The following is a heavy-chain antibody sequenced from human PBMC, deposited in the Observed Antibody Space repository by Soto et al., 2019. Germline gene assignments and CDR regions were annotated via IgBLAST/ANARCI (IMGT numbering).Heavy chain of an antibody. V-gene: IGHV1-69*13. Sequence: GASVKVSCKASGGTFSSYAISWVRQAPGQGLEWMGGIIPIFGTANYAQKFQGRVTITADESTSTAYMELSSLRSEDTAVYYCARVSRDYIYYYYGMDVWGQGTTVTVSS. CDR3: ARVSRDYIYYYYGMDV. CDR1: GGTFSSYA. CDR2: IIPIFGTA. J-gene: IGHJ6*02. D-gene: IGHD4-17*01.